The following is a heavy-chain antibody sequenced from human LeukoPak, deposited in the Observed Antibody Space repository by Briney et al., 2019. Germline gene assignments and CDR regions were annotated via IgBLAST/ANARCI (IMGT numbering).Heavy chain of an antibody. CDR1: GFTFSSYS. D-gene: IGHD5-18*01. V-gene: IGHV3-21*01. CDR2: ISSSSSYI. Sequence: GGSLRLSCAASGFTFSSYSMNWVRQAPGKGLEWVSSISSSSSYIYYADSVKGRFTISRDNAKNSLYLQMNSLRAEDTAVYYCARGRRIQLWTPTDYWGQEPWSPSPQ. J-gene: IGHJ4*01. CDR3: ARGRRIQLWTPTDY.